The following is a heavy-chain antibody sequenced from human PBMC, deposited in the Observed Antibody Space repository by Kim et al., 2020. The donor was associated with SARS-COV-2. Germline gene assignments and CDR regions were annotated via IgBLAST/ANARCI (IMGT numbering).Heavy chain of an antibody. CDR2: INPNSGGT. V-gene: IGHV1-2*02. D-gene: IGHD3-22*01. J-gene: IGHJ4*02. CDR3: ASSYYDSSGYYPFDY. CDR1: GYTFTGYY. Sequence: ASVKVSCKASGYTFTGYYMHWVRQAPGQGLEWMGWINPNSGGTNYAQKFQGRVTMTRDTSISTAYMELSRLRSDDTAVYYCASSYYDSSGYYPFDYWGQGTLVTVSS.